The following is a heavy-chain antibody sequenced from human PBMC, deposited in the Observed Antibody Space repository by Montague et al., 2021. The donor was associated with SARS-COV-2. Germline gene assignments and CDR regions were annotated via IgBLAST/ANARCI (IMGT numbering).Heavy chain of an antibody. V-gene: IGHV4-39*07. CDR2: IHFGGGT. D-gene: IGHD5-12*01. CDR3: ARDVGKGVSGYETEGGFDY. CDR1: GGSISSSNYF. J-gene: IGHJ4*02. Sequence: SETLSLTCTVSGGSISSSNYFWGWIRQPPGKGLEWIGSIHFGGGTXYXXXXKXRVTISVDTSKNHSSLKLTSVTAADTAVYYCARDVGKGVSGYETEGGFDYWGQGTPVTVSS.